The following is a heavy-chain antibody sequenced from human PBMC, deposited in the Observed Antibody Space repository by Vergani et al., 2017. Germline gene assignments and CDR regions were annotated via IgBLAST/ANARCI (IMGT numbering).Heavy chain of an antibody. V-gene: IGHV5-51*01. Sequence: EVQLVQSGAEVKKPGESLKISCQISGYSFTNYWIAWVRQMPGKGLEWMGSIHPADSDTRYSPSFQAQGTISVDTSISTAYLQRSSLRASDSAMYYCARLYGRDSSGSKYFDYWGQGTLVTVSS. CDR1: GYSFTNYW. D-gene: IGHD3-22*01. J-gene: IGHJ4*02. CDR2: IHPADSDT. CDR3: ARLYGRDSSGSKYFDY.